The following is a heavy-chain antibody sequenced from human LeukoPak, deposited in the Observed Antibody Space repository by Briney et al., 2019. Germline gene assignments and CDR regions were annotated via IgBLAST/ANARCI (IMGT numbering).Heavy chain of an antibody. J-gene: IGHJ3*02. CDR1: GFSFTNYG. D-gene: IGHD6-13*01. Sequence: PGGSLRLSCAASGFSFTNYGMHWVRQAPGKGLEWVAVISYDENNKYYADSVKGRFTISRDNSKNTLYLQMNSLRAEDTAVYYCAGDQLVRGSGAFDIWGQGTMVTVSS. V-gene: IGHV3-30*03. CDR2: ISYDENNK. CDR3: AGDQLVRGSGAFDI.